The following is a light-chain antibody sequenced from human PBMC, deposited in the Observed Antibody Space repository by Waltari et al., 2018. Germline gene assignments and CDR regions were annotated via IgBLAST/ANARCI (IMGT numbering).Light chain of an antibody. V-gene: IGLV3-25*03. Sequence: SYELTQPPSVSVSPGQTARIPCPGNALPNQYAYGYQQKPGQAPMLLIFKDTDRPTGIPERFSGSSSGTTVTLTISGVQTEDEAGYYCQSADSSGTYPSVFGGGTKLTVL. CDR1: ALPNQY. CDR2: KDT. CDR3: QSADSSGTYPSV. J-gene: IGLJ3*02.